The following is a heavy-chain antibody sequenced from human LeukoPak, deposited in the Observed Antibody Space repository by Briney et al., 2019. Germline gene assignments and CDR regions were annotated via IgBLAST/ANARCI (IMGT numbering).Heavy chain of an antibody. J-gene: IGHJ4*02. CDR1: GFTFGDYA. CDR3: TRNIYCSGGSCSYYFDY. Sequence: GGSLGLSCTVSGFTFGDYAMGWVRQAPGKGLEWVGLIRRKVSGATTEYAASVKGRFTISRDDSKSIAYLQMNSLKTEDTAMYYCTRNIYCSGGSCSYYFDYWGQGTLVTVSS. D-gene: IGHD2-15*01. V-gene: IGHV3-49*04. CDR2: IRRKVSGATT.